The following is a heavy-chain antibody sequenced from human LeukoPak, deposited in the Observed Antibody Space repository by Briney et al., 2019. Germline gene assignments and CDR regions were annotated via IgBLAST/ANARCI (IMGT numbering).Heavy chain of an antibody. J-gene: IGHJ4*02. D-gene: IGHD3-9*01. V-gene: IGHV6-1*01. CDR1: GDSVSSNNGA. CDR3: ARDVGTTGWHTFDY. CDR2: TYYRSKWYN. Sequence: SQTLSLTCAISGDSVSSNNGAWNWIRQSPSRGLEWLGRTYYRSKWYNDYAGSLISRITISPDTSKNQFSLQLYSVTPEDTAVYYCARDVGTTGWHTFDYWGQGALVTVSS.